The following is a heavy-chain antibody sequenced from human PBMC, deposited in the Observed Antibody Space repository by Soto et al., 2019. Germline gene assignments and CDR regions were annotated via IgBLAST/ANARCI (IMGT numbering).Heavy chain of an antibody. V-gene: IGHV3-11*01. Sequence: GGSLRLSCAASGFTFSDYYMSWIRQAPGKGLEWVSYISSSGSTIYYADSGKGRFTIYRDNAKNSLYLQMNSLRAEDTAVYYCARDDGDYGDYEGGAQGFDYWGQGTLVTVSS. CDR1: GFTFSDYY. J-gene: IGHJ4*02. D-gene: IGHD4-17*01. CDR3: ARDDGDYGDYEGGAQGFDY. CDR2: ISSSGSTI.